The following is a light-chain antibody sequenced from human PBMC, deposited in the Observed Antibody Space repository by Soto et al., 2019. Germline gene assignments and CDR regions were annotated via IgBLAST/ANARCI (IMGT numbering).Light chain of an antibody. J-gene: IGKJ3*01. CDR1: QSVGSS. CDR2: GAS. Sequence: EIVMTQSPATLSVSPGESATISCRASQSVGSSLAWYQQKPGQVPRILIYGASTRASGIPARFSGSGSGTEFTLTISTLQSADFAVYYCQHYSHWRFTFGPGTKVDI. V-gene: IGKV3-15*01. CDR3: QHYSHWRFT.